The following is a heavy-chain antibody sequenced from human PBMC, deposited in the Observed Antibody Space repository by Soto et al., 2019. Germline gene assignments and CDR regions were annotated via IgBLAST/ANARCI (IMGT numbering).Heavy chain of an antibody. CDR1: GGTFSSYT. CDR2: IIPILGIA. J-gene: IGHJ5*02. CDR3: AREDVVVGPRGNGFDP. Sequence: GASVKVSCKASGGTFSSYTISWVRQAPGQGLEWMGRIIPILGIANYAQKFQGRVTITADKSTSTAYMELSSLRSEDTAVYYCAREDVVVGPRGNGFDPWGQGTLVTVSS. D-gene: IGHD2-15*01. V-gene: IGHV1-69*04.